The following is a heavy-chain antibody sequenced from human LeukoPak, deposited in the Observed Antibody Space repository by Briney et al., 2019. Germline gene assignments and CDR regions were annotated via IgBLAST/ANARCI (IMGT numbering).Heavy chain of an antibody. J-gene: IGHJ4*02. D-gene: IGHD3-3*01. Sequence: GGSLRLSCAASGFTFSSYWMSWVRQAPGKGLEWVANIKQDASEKYYVDSVKGRFTISRDNAKNSLYLQMNSLRAEDTAVYYCARDLPRTIFGVVIIPTLDYWGQGTLVTVSS. CDR1: GFTFSSYW. V-gene: IGHV3-7*01. CDR3: ARDLPRTIFGVVIIPTLDY. CDR2: IKQDASEK.